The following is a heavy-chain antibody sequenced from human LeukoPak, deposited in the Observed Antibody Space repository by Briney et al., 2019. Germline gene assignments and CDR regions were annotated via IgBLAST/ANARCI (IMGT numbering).Heavy chain of an antibody. Sequence: GGSLRLSCAASGFTFSTYGMTWVRQAPGKGREWLSLISPSGGSTYYADSVKGRFTISRDNSNGPLSLQLNSLRAEDTAIYYCARDLYSSSPDNWGQGTLVTVPS. CDR2: ISPSGGST. CDR1: GFTFSTYG. CDR3: ARDLYSSSPDN. V-gene: IGHV3-23*01. D-gene: IGHD6-6*01. J-gene: IGHJ4*02.